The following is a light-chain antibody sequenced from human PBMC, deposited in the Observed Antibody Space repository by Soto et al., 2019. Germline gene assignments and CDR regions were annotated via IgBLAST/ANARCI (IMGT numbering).Light chain of an antibody. CDR1: QSVSIY. CDR3: QQRRNWPLT. Sequence: DIVLTQSPATLSLSPGERATLSCRASQSVSIYLAWYQQKPGQAPRLLIYDASKGATGIPARFSGSGSGTDFTLTISRREPEDFAVYYCQQRRNWPLTFGGGTKVEIK. J-gene: IGKJ4*02. V-gene: IGKV3-11*01. CDR2: DAS.